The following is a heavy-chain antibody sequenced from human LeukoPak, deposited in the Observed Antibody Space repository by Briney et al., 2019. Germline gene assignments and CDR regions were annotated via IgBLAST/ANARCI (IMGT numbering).Heavy chain of an antibody. J-gene: IGHJ6*04. V-gene: IGHV3-23*01. CDR3: AKFNGHPTTNYYMDV. D-gene: IGHD3-10*01. CDR1: SFSFSSFA. Sequence: GGSLRLSCAASSFSFSSFAMTWVRQAPGKGLEWVSGIIDTGGATYYADSVKGRFTISRDNSKNTLFLQMNSLRAEDTAVYYCAKFNGHPTTNYYMDVWGEGTTVTVSS. CDR2: IIDTGGAT.